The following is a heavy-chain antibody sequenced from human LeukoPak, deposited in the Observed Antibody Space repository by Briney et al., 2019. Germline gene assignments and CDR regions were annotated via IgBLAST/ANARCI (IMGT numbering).Heavy chain of an antibody. D-gene: IGHD6-19*01. Sequence: PSETLSLTCAVYGGSFSGYYWSWIRQPPGKGLEWIGEINHSGSTNYNPSLKSRVTISVDTSKNQFSLKLSSVTAADTAVYYCARILSSGWFPYFDYWGQGTLVTVSS. V-gene: IGHV4-34*01. CDR3: ARILSSGWFPYFDY. CDR1: GGSFSGYY. J-gene: IGHJ4*02. CDR2: INHSGST.